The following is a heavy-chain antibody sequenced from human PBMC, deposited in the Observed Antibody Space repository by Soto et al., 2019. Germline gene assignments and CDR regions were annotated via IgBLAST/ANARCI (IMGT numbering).Heavy chain of an antibody. CDR1: GFTFSSYA. Sequence: PGGSLRLSCAASGFTFSSYAMSWVRQAPGKGLEWVSAISGSGGSTYYADSVKGRFTISRDNSKNTLYLQMNSLRAEDTAVYYCAKDLGPPAWYDFWSGYYKDYYYGMDVWGQGTTVTVSS. V-gene: IGHV3-23*01. CDR3: AKDLGPPAWYDFWSGYYKDYYYGMDV. J-gene: IGHJ6*02. D-gene: IGHD3-3*01. CDR2: ISGSGGST.